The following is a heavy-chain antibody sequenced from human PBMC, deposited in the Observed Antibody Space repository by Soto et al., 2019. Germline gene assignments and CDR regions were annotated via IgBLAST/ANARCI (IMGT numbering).Heavy chain of an antibody. V-gene: IGHV4-30-4*01. CDR2: SYNSGST. CDR3: ARDGPAPALPPYGFAV. Sequence: QLQLQESGPGLVKPSQTLSLTCTVSGGSISDADSYWNWIRQPPGKGLEWIGCSYNSGSTYSTPSLKNRVALSQNTAKNESSPKLRSVTAADPALYYCARDGPAPALPPYGFAVWGQGTKVSVS. CDR1: GGSISDADSY. J-gene: IGHJ6*02. D-gene: IGHD4-17*01.